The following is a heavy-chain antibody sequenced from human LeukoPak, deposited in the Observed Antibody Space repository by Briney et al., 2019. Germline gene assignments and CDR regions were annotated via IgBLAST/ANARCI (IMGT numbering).Heavy chain of an antibody. CDR3: ARAVHYYDSLVAAFDL. D-gene: IGHD3-22*01. Sequence: SGGSLRLSCAASGFTVSSNYMSWVRQAPGKGLEWVSVIYSGGSTYYADSVKGRFTISRDNSKNTLYLQMNSLRAEDTAVYYCARAVHYYDSLVAAFDLWGQGTMVTVSS. CDR1: GFTVSSNY. V-gene: IGHV3-66*01. J-gene: IGHJ3*01. CDR2: IYSGGST.